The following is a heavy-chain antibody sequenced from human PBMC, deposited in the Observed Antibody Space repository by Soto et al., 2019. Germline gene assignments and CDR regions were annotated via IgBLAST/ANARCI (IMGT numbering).Heavy chain of an antibody. CDR3: AKQLNYDFWSGYPDAFDI. Sequence: EVQLLESGGGLVQPGGSLRLSCAASGFTFSSHAMSWVRQAPGKGLEWVSGISGSGGSTYSADSVKGRFTISRDNSKNTLYLQMNSLRAEDTALYYCAKQLNYDFWSGYPDAFDIWGQGTMVSVSS. D-gene: IGHD3-3*01. CDR1: GFTFSSHA. V-gene: IGHV3-23*01. CDR2: ISGSGGST. J-gene: IGHJ3*02.